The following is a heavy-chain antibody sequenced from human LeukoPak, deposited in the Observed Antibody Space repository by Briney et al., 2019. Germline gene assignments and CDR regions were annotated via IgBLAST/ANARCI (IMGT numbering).Heavy chain of an antibody. D-gene: IGHD3-9*01. CDR3: ARDISRSPREY. J-gene: IGHJ4*02. V-gene: IGHV3-11*06. CDR2: ISTTSGFT. CDR1: GFNFSDYY. Sequence: PGGSLKLSRAASGFNFSDYYMSWLRQAPGKGLEWISYISTTSGFTKYADSVKGRFTVSRDNAKNTLYLQMNSLGVDDTAVYYCARDISRSPREYWGQGTLVIVSS.